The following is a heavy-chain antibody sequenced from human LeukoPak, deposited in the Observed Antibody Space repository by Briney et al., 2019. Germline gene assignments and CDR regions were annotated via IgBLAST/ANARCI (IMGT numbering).Heavy chain of an antibody. CDR3: ASSYSSSSGLVFDY. D-gene: IGHD6-6*01. CDR2: IYTSGST. J-gene: IGHJ4*02. V-gene: IGHV4-4*07. CDR1: GGSISSYY. Sequence: PSETLSLTCTVSGGSISSYYWSWIRQPVGMGLEWIGRIYTSGSTNYNPSLKSRVTMSVDTSKNQFSLKLSSVTAADTAVYYCASSYSSSSGLVFDYWGQGTLVTVSS.